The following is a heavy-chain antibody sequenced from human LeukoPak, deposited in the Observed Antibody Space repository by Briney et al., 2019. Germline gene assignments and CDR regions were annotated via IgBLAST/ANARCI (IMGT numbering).Heavy chain of an antibody. CDR1: GGSVSSGSYY. Sequence: SETLSLTCTVSGGSVSSGSYYWSWIRQPPGKGLEWIGYIYYSGSTNYNPSLKSRVTISVDTSKNQFSLKLSSVTAADTAVYYCARDSSIAAAGTSNYYYYYGMDVWGQGTTVTVSS. J-gene: IGHJ6*02. CDR3: ARDSSIAAAGTSNYYYYYGMDV. CDR2: IYYSGST. V-gene: IGHV4-61*01. D-gene: IGHD6-13*01.